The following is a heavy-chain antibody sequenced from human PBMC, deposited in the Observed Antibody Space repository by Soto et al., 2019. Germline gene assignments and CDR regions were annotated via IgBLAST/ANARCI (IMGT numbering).Heavy chain of an antibody. J-gene: IGHJ4*02. CDR2: IIPIFGTA. CDR3: ARDLAPLRGARTPGNY. Sequence: GASVKVSCKASGGTFSSYAISWVRQAPGQGLEWMGGIIPIFGTANYAQKFQGRVTITADKSTSTAYMELSSLRSEDTAVYYCARDLAPLRGARTPGNYWGQGTLVTVSS. V-gene: IGHV1-69*06. D-gene: IGHD3-10*01. CDR1: GGTFSSYA.